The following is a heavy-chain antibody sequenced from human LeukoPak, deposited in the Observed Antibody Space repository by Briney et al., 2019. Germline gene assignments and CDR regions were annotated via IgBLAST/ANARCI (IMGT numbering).Heavy chain of an antibody. CDR3: TRSLMD. CDR2: INFDGSDT. CDR1: GFTFSSYA. J-gene: IGHJ4*02. Sequence: GGSLSLPCAASGFTFSSYAMIWAGQAPGKGLEWVSRINFDGSDTSYADFVKGRFTISRDNAKNTLFLQMNSLRAEDTAVYYCTRSLMDWGQGIRVTVSS. V-gene: IGHV3-74*01. D-gene: IGHD3-16*01.